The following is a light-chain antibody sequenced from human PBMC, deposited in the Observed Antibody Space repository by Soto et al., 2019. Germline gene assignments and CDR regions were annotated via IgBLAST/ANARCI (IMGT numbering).Light chain of an antibody. CDR3: SSYTCSSTQV. CDR2: DVS. V-gene: IGLV2-14*03. Sequence: QSALTQPASVFGSPGQSITISCTGTSSDVGGYNYVSWYQQHPGKAPKVMIYDVSNRPSGVSNRFSGSKSGNTASLTISGLQAEDEADYYCSSYTCSSTQVFGTGTKLTVL. CDR1: SSDVGGYNY. J-gene: IGLJ1*01.